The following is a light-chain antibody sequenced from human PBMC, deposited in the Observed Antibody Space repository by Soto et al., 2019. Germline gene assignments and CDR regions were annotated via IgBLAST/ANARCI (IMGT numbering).Light chain of an antibody. CDR3: QQYKNWLALT. V-gene: IGKV3-15*01. CDR2: GAS. Sequence: EIVMTQSPVTLSVSPGERATLSCRASQSVSSNLAWYQQKPGQAPRPLIYGASTRATGIPARFSGSGSGTEFTLTISSLQSEDSAVYYCQQYKNWLALTFGGGTKVDI. CDR1: QSVSSN. J-gene: IGKJ4*01.